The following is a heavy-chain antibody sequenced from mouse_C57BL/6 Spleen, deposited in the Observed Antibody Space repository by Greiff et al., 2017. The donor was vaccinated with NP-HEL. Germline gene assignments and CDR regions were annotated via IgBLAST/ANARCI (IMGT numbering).Heavy chain of an antibody. CDR1: GYSITSGYY. CDR2: ISYDGSN. D-gene: IGHD2-3*01. V-gene: IGHV3-6*01. J-gene: IGHJ2*01. CDR3: ASSMRVPDYFDY. Sequence: EVKLQESGPGLVKPSQSLSLTCSVTGYSITSGYYWNWIRQFPGNKLEWMGYISYDGSNNYNPSLKNRISITRDTSKNQLFLKLNSVTTEDTATYDCASSMRVPDYFDYWGQGTTLTVSS.